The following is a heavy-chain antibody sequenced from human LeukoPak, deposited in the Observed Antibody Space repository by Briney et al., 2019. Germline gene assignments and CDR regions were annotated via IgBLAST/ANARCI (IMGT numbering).Heavy chain of an antibody. CDR1: GFTFSSYG. Sequence: GGSLRLSCAASGFTFSSYGMHWVRQAPGKGLEWVAVIWYDGSNKYYADYVKGRFTISSDNSKNTLYLQMNSLRAEDTAVYYCAKDGLYYDFWSGSAGSFDYWGQGTLVTVSS. J-gene: IGHJ4*02. D-gene: IGHD3-3*01. CDR3: AKDGLYYDFWSGSAGSFDY. CDR2: IWYDGSNK. V-gene: IGHV3-33*06.